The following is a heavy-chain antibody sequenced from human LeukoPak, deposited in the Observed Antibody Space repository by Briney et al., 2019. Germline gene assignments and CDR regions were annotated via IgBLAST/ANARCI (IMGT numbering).Heavy chain of an antibody. J-gene: IGHJ4*02. V-gene: IGHV5-51*01. CDR2: IYPGDSDT. CDR1: GYSFTSYW. D-gene: IGHD6-19*01. Sequence: GVSPQISSKGSGYSFTSYWIGWVRRLPGKGREGMGIIYPGDSDTTYSPSFQGQVTISADKCISTTYLQWSSLKASDTAMYYCARPLQGIVGAGYWGQGTLVTVSS. CDR3: ARPLQGIVGAGY.